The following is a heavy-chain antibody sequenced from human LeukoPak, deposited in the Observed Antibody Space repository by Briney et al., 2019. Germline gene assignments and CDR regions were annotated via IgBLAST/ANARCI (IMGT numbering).Heavy chain of an antibody. D-gene: IGHD3-10*01. V-gene: IGHV3-30*18. CDR3: AKGLVVRGSPPYYFDY. CDR1: GFTFSSYG. CDR2: ISYDGSNK. Sequence: QSGGSLRLSCAASGFTFSSYGMHWVRQAPGKGLEWVAVISYDGSNKYYADSVKGRFTISRDNSKNTLYLQMNSLRAEDTAVYYCAKGLVVRGSPPYYFDYWGQGTLVTVSS. J-gene: IGHJ4*02.